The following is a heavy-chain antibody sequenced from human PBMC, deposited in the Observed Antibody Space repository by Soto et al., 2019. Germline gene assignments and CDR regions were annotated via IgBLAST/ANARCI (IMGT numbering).Heavy chain of an antibody. V-gene: IGHV3-15*07. D-gene: IGHD1-26*01. Sequence: EVQLVESGGGLVKPGGSLRLSCAASGFIFNYAWMNWLRQAPGKGLEWVGRIKSKIDGGTTDYAAPVKGRFTISRDDSKNTLYLQMNSLKTEDTAVYYCTTGTRWGLGVDYWGQGTLVTVSS. CDR3: TTGTRWGLGVDY. CDR2: IKSKIDGGTT. J-gene: IGHJ4*02. CDR1: GFIFNYAW.